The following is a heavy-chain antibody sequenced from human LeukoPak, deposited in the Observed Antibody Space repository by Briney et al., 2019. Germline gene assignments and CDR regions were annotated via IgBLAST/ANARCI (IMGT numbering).Heavy chain of an antibody. V-gene: IGHV3-30*03. D-gene: IGHD1-26*01. CDR1: GFTFSSYG. CDR3: VTDRYSDSAFGD. Sequence: PGGSLRLSCAASGFTFSSYGMHWVRQAPGKGLEWVAVISYDGSNKYYADSVKGRFTISRDNAKNTLYLQMNGLRAEDTAVYYCVTDRYSDSAFGDWGQGTLVTVSS. CDR2: ISYDGSNK. J-gene: IGHJ4*02.